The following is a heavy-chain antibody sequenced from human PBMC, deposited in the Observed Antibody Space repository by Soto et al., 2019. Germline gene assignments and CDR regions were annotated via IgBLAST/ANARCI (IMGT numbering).Heavy chain of an antibody. J-gene: IGHJ6*03. CDR1: GFTFSSYA. Sequence: PGGSLRLSCAASGFTFSSYAMSWVRQAPGKGLEWVSVISGSGDSTNYADSVKDRFTISRDNSKNSLYLQMNSLRVEDTAVYYCAKSSTWAHYYYMDVWGKGTTVTVS. V-gene: IGHV3-23*01. D-gene: IGHD2-2*01. CDR3: AKSSTWAHYYYMDV. CDR2: ISGSGDST.